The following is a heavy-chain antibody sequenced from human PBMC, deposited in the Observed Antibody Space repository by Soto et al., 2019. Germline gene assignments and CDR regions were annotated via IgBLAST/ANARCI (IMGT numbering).Heavy chain of an antibody. CDR3: ARGPGLRGLY. CDR1: GGSISRGGDY. Sequence: SETLSLTCTVSGGSISRGGDYWNWIRQHPEKGLEWIGYIYYSGTTHYNPSLKSRVTISSDTSKNQFSLILTSVTAADTAVYYCARGPGLRGLYWGQGALVTVS. CDR2: IYYSGTT. J-gene: IGHJ4*02. V-gene: IGHV4-31*03. D-gene: IGHD2-21*01.